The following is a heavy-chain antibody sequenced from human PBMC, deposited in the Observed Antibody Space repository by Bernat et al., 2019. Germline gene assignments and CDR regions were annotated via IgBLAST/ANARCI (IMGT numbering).Heavy chain of an antibody. CDR2: IYYSGST. CDR1: GGSISSYY. D-gene: IGHD3-16*02. V-gene: IGHV4-59*01. J-gene: IGHJ3*02. Sequence: QVQLQESGPGLVKPSETLSLTCTVSGGSISSYYWSWIRQPPGKGLEWIGYIYYSGSTNYNPSLKSRVTISVDTSKNQFSLKLSSVTAADTAVYYCARGVYVWGSYRRDAFDIWGQGTMVTVS. CDR3: ARGVYVWGSYRRDAFDI.